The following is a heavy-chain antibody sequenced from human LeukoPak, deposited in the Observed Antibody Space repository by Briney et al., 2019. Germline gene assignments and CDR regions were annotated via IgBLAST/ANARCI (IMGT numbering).Heavy chain of an antibody. D-gene: IGHD6-13*01. CDR2: ISSSSSYI. J-gene: IGHJ4*02. Sequence: GGSLRLSCAASGFTFSSYSMNWVRQAPRKGLEWVSSISSSSSYIYYADSVKGRFTISRDNAKNSLYLQMNSLRAEDTAVYYCARHGYSSLYVDYWGQGTLVTVSS. CDR1: GFTFSSYS. CDR3: ARHGYSSLYVDY. V-gene: IGHV3-21*01.